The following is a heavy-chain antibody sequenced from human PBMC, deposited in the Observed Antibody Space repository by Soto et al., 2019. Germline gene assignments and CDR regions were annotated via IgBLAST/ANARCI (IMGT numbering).Heavy chain of an antibody. CDR1: GYTFTSYD. CDR2: MNPNSGNT. V-gene: IGHV1-8*01. J-gene: IGHJ6*02. Sequence: ASVKVSCKASGYTFTSYDINWVRQATGQGLEWMGWMNPNSGNTGYAQKFQGRVTMTRNTSISTAHMELSSLRSEDTAVYYCARVYPDYYYYGMDVWGQGTTVTVSS. CDR3: ARVYPDYYYYGMDV.